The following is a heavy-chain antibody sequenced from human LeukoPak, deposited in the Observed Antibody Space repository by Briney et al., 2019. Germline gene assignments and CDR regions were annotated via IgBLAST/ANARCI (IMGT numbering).Heavy chain of an antibody. D-gene: IGHD6-13*01. CDR3: AKFYATWYGDT. Sequence: GESLKISCQGSGYNFATYWIVWVRQMPGKGLEWMGIIYPGNSHTSYSPSFQGQVTISADTSISTAYLHWSSLQSSDTAMYYCAKFYATWYGDTWGQGTLVTVSS. J-gene: IGHJ4*02. CDR2: IYPGNSHT. CDR1: GYNFATYW. V-gene: IGHV5-51*01.